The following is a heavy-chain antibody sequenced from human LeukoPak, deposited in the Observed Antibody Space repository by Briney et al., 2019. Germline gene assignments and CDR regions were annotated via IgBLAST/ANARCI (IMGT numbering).Heavy chain of an antibody. CDR2: IIPIFGTA. V-gene: IGHV1-69*05. CDR1: GGTFSSYA. D-gene: IGHD3-16*01. Sequence: SVKVSCKASGGTFSSYAISWVRQAPGQGLEWMGGIIPIFGTANYAQKFQGRVTITTDESTSTAYMELSSLRSEDTAMYYCATSNAGLGGNFQHWGQGTLVTVSS. CDR3: ATSNAGLGGNFQH. J-gene: IGHJ1*01.